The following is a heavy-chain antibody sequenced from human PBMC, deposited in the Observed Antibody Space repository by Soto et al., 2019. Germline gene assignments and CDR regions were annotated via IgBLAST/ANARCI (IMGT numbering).Heavy chain of an antibody. CDR1: GFTFRSFA. V-gene: IGHV3-21*01. J-gene: IGHJ5*02. D-gene: IGHD6-13*01. CDR3: TRDASRDSSARGWFDP. CDR2: ISSNSAYI. Sequence: PGGSLRLSCAAPGFTFRSFAMNWVRRAPGKGLEWVSTISSNSAYIYYTDALRGRFTISRDNAKNSLHLQMNSLRAEDTAVYYCTRDASRDSSARGWFDPWGPGTLVTVSS.